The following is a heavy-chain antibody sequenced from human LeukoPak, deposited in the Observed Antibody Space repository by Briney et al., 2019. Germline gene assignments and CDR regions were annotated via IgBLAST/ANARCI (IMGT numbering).Heavy chain of an antibody. J-gene: IGHJ4*02. CDR2: IGIRGDT. CDR1: GFTFIDYD. Sequence: GGSLRLSCAASGFTFIDYDMHWVRQVIGEGLEWVSAIGIRGDTHYSGSVKGRFTISRENAESSLYLQMNSLRAEDTAVYYCARGGIQVSGIDEFDYWGQGTLVTVSS. V-gene: IGHV3-13*01. CDR3: ARGGIQVSGIDEFDY. D-gene: IGHD6-19*01.